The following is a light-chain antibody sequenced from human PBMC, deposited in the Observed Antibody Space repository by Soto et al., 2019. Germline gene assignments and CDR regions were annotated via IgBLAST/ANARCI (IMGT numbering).Light chain of an antibody. CDR3: QQRSNWPPIT. V-gene: IGKV3-11*01. CDR2: DAS. CDR1: QSVSSY. J-gene: IGKJ5*01. Sequence: EIVLTQSPATLSLSPGERATLSCRASQSVSSYLAWYQQKPGQAPRLLIYDASNRATGIPARFSGSGSGTDFTLTISSLDPEDFAIYYGQQRSNWPPITFGQGTRLEIK.